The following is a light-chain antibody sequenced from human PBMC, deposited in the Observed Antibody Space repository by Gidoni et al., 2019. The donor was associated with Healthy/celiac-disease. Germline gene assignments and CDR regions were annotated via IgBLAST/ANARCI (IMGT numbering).Light chain of an antibody. Sequence: EIVMTQSPATLSVSPGERATLSCRASQIVRSNLAWYQQKPGQAPRLLIYGASTRATGIPARFSGSASGTEFTLTISSLQSEDFAVYYCQQYNNWPPGTFGQGTKVEIK. CDR2: GAS. V-gene: IGKV3-15*01. J-gene: IGKJ1*01. CDR3: QQYNNWPPGT. CDR1: QIVRSN.